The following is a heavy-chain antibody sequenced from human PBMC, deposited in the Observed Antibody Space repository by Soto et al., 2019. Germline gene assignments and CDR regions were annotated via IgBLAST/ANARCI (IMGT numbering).Heavy chain of an antibody. D-gene: IGHD4-17*01. J-gene: IGHJ6*02. Sequence: PGESLKISCKGSGYSFTSYWIGWVRQKPGKGLEWLGIIYPGDSDTRYSPSFQGQVTISADKSISTAYLQWSSLKASDTAMYYCAIDYGTSYYGMDVWGQGTTVTVSS. CDR3: AIDYGTSYYGMDV. V-gene: IGHV5-51*01. CDR1: GYSFTSYW. CDR2: IYPGDSDT.